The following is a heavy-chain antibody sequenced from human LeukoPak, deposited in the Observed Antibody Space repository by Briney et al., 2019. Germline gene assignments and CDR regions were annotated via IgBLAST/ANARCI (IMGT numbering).Heavy chain of an antibody. J-gene: IGHJ4*02. CDR2: INPNSGGT. CDR3: ARDAAGYDLGVDY. V-gene: IGHV1-2*02. D-gene: IGHD5-12*01. CDR1: GYTFTGYY. Sequence: GASVKVSCKASGYTFTGYYMHWARQAPGQGLEWMGWINPNSGGTNYAQKFQGRVTMTRDTSISTAYMELSRLRSDDTAVYYCARDAAGYDLGVDYWGQGTLVTVSS.